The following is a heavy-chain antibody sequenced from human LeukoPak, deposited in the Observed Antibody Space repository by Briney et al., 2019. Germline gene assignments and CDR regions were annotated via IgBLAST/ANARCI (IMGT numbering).Heavy chain of an antibody. V-gene: IGHV3-48*03. D-gene: IGHD3-22*01. CDR1: GFTFSSYE. CDR3: ARLYDSSGYALILGVDY. J-gene: IGHJ4*02. CDR2: ISSSGSTI. Sequence: GGSLRLSCAASGFTFSSYEMNWVRQAPGKGLEWVSYISSSGSTIYYADSVKGRFTISRDNAKNSLYLQMNSLRAEDTAVYYCARLYDSSGYALILGVDYWGQGTLVTVSS.